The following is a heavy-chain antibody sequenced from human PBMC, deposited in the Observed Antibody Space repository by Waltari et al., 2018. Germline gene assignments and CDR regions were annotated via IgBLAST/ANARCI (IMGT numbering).Heavy chain of an antibody. D-gene: IGHD3-22*01. CDR3: AREGSSGYLRTGSFDY. V-gene: IGHV1-2*02. CDR2: INPNSGGT. J-gene: IGHJ4*02. CDR1: GYTFTGYY. Sequence: QVQLVQSGAEVKEPGASVKVSCKASGYTFTGYYMHWVRQAPGQGLEWMGWINPNSGGTNYAQKFQGRVTMTRDTSISTAYMELSRLRSDDTAVYYCAREGSSGYLRTGSFDYWGQGTLVTVSS.